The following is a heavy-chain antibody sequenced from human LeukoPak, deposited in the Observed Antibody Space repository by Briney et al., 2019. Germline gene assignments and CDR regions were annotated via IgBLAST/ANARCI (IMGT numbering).Heavy chain of an antibody. D-gene: IGHD3-3*01. J-gene: IGHJ4*02. CDR1: GGSISSGSYY. CDR3: VSAYYDFWSGYPHYFDY. Sequence: SQTLSLTCTVSGGSISSGSYYWSWIRQPAGKGLEWIGRIYTSGSTNYNPSLKSRVTISVDTSKNQFSLKLSSVTAADTAVYYCVSAYYDFWSGYPHYFDYWGQGTLVTVSS. V-gene: IGHV4-61*02. CDR2: IYTSGST.